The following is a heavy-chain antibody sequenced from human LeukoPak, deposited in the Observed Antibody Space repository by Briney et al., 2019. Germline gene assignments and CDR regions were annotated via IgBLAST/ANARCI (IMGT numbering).Heavy chain of an antibody. V-gene: IGHV4-34*01. CDR3: ARAASVPAAIFY. D-gene: IGHD2-2*01. J-gene: IGHJ4*02. CDR1: GGSFSGYY. CDR2: INHSGST. Sequence: KPSETLSLTCAVYGGSFSGYYWSWIRQPPGKGLEWIGEINHSGSTNYNPSLKSRVTISVDTSKNQFSLKLSSVTAADTAVYYCARAASVPAAIFYWGQGTLVTVSS.